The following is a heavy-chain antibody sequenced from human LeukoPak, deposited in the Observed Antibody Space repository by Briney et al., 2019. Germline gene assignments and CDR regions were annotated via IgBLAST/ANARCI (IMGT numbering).Heavy chain of an antibody. CDR1: GYTFTGYY. V-gene: IGHV1-2*02. Sequence: ASVKVSCKASGYTFTGYYMHWVRQAPGQELEWMGWINPNSGGTNYAQKFQGRVTMTRDTSISTAYMELSRLRSDDTAVYYCARDLGQWLVVYYYMDVWGKGTTVTISS. D-gene: IGHD6-19*01. J-gene: IGHJ6*03. CDR3: ARDLGQWLVVYYYMDV. CDR2: INPNSGGT.